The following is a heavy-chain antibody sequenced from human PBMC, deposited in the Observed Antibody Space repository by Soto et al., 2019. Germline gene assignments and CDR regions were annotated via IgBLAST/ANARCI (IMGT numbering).Heavy chain of an antibody. V-gene: IGHV3-33*01. CDR3: ARDLRAVAGKDDAFDI. CDR2: IWYDGSNK. J-gene: IGHJ3*02. CDR1: GFTFSSYG. D-gene: IGHD6-19*01. Sequence: GGSLRLSCAASGFTFSSYGMHWVRQAPGKGLEWVAVIWYDGSNKYYADSVRGRFTISRDNSKNTLYLQMNSLRAEDTAVYYCARDLRAVAGKDDAFDIWGQGTMVTVSS.